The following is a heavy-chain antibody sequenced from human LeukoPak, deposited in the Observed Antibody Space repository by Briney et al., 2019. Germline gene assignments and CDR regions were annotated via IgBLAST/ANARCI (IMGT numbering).Heavy chain of an antibody. Sequence: GGSLRLSCAASGFTFDHYAMHWVRQAPGKGLEWVSLISDNGADTYYADSVKGRFTISRDNSKNSLYLEMNSLSTDDTASYYCAKVHYHFYYRMDVWGQGTMVTVSS. CDR3: AKVHYHFYYRMDV. CDR1: GFTFDHYA. J-gene: IGHJ6*02. D-gene: IGHD3-10*01. V-gene: IGHV3-43*02. CDR2: ISDNGADT.